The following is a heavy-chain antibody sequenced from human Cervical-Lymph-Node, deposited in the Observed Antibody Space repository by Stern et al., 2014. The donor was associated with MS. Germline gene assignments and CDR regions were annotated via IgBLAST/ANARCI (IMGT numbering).Heavy chain of an antibody. J-gene: IGHJ3*02. V-gene: IGHV3-21*01. CDR2: ITYANSFI. Sequence: EVQLVESGGGLVKPGGSLRLSCVASGFSISTHALNWVSQAPGKGLEWVSSITYANSFIYYEGSVKGRFTISRDNAKNSLYLVMNSLRGDDTAVYYCARTSVTGRVAFDIWGQGTMVTVSS. D-gene: IGHD6-19*01. CDR3: ARTSVTGRVAFDI. CDR1: GFSISTHA.